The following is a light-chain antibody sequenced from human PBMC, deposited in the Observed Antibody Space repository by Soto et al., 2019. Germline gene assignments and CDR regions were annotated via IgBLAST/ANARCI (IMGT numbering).Light chain of an antibody. CDR3: QQSYSTPFIT. V-gene: IGKV1-39*01. CDR1: QSISSY. Sequence: DIQMTQSPYSLSASVGDRVTITCRASQSISSYLNWYQQKPGKAPKLLIYAASSLQSGVPSRFSGSGSGTDFTLTISSLQPEDFATYYCQQSYSTPFITFGQGTRLEIK. J-gene: IGKJ5*01. CDR2: AAS.